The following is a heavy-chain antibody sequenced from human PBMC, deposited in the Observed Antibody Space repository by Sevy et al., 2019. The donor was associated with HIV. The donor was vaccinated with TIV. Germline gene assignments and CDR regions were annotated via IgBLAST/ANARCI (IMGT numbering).Heavy chain of an antibody. CDR1: GFTFDDYA. Sequence: GGSLRLSCAASGFTFDDYAMHWVRQAPGKGLEWVSGISWNSGNIGYADSVKGRFTISRDNAKNSLYLQMNSLRAEDTALYYCAKYSYYDSGGYFDYWGQGALVIVSS. V-gene: IGHV3-9*01. CDR3: AKYSYYDSGGYFDY. J-gene: IGHJ4*02. D-gene: IGHD3-22*01. CDR2: ISWNSGNI.